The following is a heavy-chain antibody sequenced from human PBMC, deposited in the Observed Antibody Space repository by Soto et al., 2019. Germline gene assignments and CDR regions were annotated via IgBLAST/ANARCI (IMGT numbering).Heavy chain of an antibody. Sequence: SETLSLTCSVSGDSMRGYHFYWGWIRQAPGKGLEWIGSAYFSGGNTYYSPSLKSRVSISVDTSKNEFSLRLTSLTAADTAVYFCAYASSSAWIDYWGQGTLVTVSS. D-gene: IGHD6-25*01. J-gene: IGHJ4*02. V-gene: IGHV4-39*01. CDR2: AYFSGGNT. CDR3: AYASSSAWIDY. CDR1: GDSMRGYHFY.